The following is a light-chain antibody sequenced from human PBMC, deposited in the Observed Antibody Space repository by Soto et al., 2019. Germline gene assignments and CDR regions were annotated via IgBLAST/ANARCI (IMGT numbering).Light chain of an antibody. CDR2: EVS. Sequence: DIHLTQSPSTLSASVGDRVTISCRASQSINRWLAWYQQKPGKAPKLLIYEVSTLDSGVPSRFSGSGSGTEFTLTISSLRPDDSATYYCQHYSSDRATFGQGTKVDIK. CDR3: QHYSSDRAT. V-gene: IGKV1-5*03. J-gene: IGKJ1*01. CDR1: QSINRW.